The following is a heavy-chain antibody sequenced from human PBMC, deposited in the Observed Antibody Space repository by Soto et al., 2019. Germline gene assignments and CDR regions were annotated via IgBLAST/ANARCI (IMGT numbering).Heavy chain of an antibody. CDR3: ARKPMTGSQSGAFDI. CDR2: IKSDSSSL. V-gene: IGHV3-21*06. D-gene: IGHD3-9*01. Sequence: VPLVESGGGLVEPGGSLRLSCAASGFTFSTYLMNWVRQAPGKGLEWVPSIKSDSSSLYYADSVKGRFTISRDNAKNSLHLQMNSLRVEDTAMYFCARKPMTGSQSGAFDIWGQGTMVTVSS. J-gene: IGHJ3*02. CDR1: GFTFSTYL.